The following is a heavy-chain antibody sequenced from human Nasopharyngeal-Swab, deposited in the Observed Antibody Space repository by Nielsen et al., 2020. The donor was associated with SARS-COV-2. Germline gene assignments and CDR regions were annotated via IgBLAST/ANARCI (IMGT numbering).Heavy chain of an antibody. CDR2: IRYDGSNK. V-gene: IGHV3-30*02. D-gene: IGHD3-22*01. CDR3: AKDGAYDTMIVVVIKGPAFDI. CDR1: GFTFSSYG. Sequence: SCAASGFTFSSYGMNWVRQAPGKGLEWVAVIRYDGSNKYYADSVKGRFTISRDNSKNTLYLQMNSLRAEDTAVYYCAKDGAYDTMIVVVIKGPAFDIWGQGTMVTVSS. J-gene: IGHJ3*02.